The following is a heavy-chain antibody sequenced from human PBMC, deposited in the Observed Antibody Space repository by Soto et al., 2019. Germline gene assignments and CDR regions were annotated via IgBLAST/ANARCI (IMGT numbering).Heavy chain of an antibody. CDR1: GYTFTSYY. CDR2: INPSGGST. CDR3: ASESSSHDY. Sequence: ASVKVSCKASGYTFTSYYMHWVRQAPGQGLEWMGIINPSGGSTSYAQKFQGRVTMTRETSTGTVYMELSSLRSEDTAVYYCASESSSHDYWGQGTLVTVSS. J-gene: IGHJ4*02. V-gene: IGHV1-46*03. D-gene: IGHD6-13*01.